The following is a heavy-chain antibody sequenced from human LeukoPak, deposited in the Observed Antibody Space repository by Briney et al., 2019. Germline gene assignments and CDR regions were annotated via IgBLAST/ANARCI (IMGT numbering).Heavy chain of an antibody. CDR3: ARDKGAVAGSPLDY. Sequence: ASVKVSCKASGYTFTNCYMHWVRQAPGQGLDWMGIINPGGGSTNYAQKFQGRVTMTRDTSTSTVYMELSSLRSEDTAVYYCARDKGAVAGSPLDYWGQGTLVTVSS. CDR2: INPGGGST. J-gene: IGHJ4*02. V-gene: IGHV1-46*01. CDR1: GYTFTNCY. D-gene: IGHD6-19*01.